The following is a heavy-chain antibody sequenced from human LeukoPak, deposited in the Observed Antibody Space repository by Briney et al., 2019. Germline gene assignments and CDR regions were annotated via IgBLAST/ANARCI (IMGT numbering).Heavy chain of an antibody. J-gene: IGHJ4*02. V-gene: IGHV3-23*01. Sequence: GGSPRLSCAASGFTFSSYAMSWVRQAPGKGLEWVSAISGSGGSTYYADSVKGRSTISRDNSKNTLYLQMNSLRAEDTAVYYCAKGWASGWYFSDYWGQGTLVTVSS. D-gene: IGHD6-19*01. CDR2: ISGSGGST. CDR3: AKGWASGWYFSDY. CDR1: GFTFSSYA.